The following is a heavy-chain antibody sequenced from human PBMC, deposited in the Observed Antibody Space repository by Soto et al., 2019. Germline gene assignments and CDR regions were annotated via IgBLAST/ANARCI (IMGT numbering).Heavy chain of an antibody. Sequence: QVKLVESGGGVVQPGRSLRLSCAASGFTFSSHAMHWVRQAPGKGLEWVALISYDGSNKYYADSVKSRFTISRDNSKHTLYLQMNSLKAEDTAVYYCARGEGITIFWGLDVWGQGTTVTVSS. CDR2: ISYDGSNK. CDR3: ARGEGITIFWGLDV. D-gene: IGHD3-9*01. V-gene: IGHV3-30-3*01. CDR1: GFTFSSHA. J-gene: IGHJ6*02.